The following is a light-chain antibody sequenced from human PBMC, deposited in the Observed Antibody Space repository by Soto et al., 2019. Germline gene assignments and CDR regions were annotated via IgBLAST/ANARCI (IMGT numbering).Light chain of an antibody. J-gene: IGKJ1*01. Sequence: EIVITHSPATLSVSPWQCSTLSFRASQSVSSSLAWYQQIPGQAPRPLIFGASTRATGIPARFSGSGSGTEFTLTISSLQSEDFAVYYCQQYNNWPRTFGQGTKVDIK. CDR3: QQYNNWPRT. CDR2: GAS. V-gene: IGKV3-15*01. CDR1: QSVSSS.